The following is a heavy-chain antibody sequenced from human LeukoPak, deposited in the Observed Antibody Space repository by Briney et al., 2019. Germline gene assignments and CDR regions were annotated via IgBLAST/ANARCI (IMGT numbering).Heavy chain of an antibody. CDR1: GYTFTGNY. CDR2: INPNSGGT. CDR3: ARGDRSSSVLEDAFDL. D-gene: IGHD6-6*01. V-gene: IGHV1-2*02. Sequence: ASVKVSCRASGYTFTGNYIHWVRQAPGQGLEWMGWINPNSGGTNFAQRFQGRVTMTRDTSITPAYMDLTRLTSDDTAVYYCARGDRSSSVLEDAFDLWGQGTMVTVSS. J-gene: IGHJ3*01.